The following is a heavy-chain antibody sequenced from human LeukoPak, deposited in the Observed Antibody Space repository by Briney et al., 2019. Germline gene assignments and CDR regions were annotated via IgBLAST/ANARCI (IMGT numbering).Heavy chain of an antibody. Sequence: GGSLRLSCAASGFTFSSYGMSWVRQAPGKGLEWVSAISGSGGSTYYADSVKGRFTISRDNSKNTLYLQMNSLRAEDTAVYYCAKPPSGWLLPLDYWGQGTLVTVSS. CDR3: AKPPSGWLLPLDY. D-gene: IGHD3-22*01. V-gene: IGHV3-23*01. J-gene: IGHJ4*02. CDR1: GFTFSSYG. CDR2: ISGSGGST.